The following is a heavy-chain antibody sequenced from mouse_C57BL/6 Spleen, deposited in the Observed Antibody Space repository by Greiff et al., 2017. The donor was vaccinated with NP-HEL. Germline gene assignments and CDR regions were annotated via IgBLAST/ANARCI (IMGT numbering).Heavy chain of an antibody. J-gene: IGHJ1*03. V-gene: IGHV14-4*01. Sequence: EVQLQQSGAELVRPGASVKLSCTASGFNIKDDYMHWVKQRPEQGLEWIGWIDPENGDTEYASKFQGKATITADTSSNTAYLQLSSLTSEDTAVYYCTTGKGYYGYFDVWGTGTTVTVSS. CDR3: TTGKGYYGYFDV. D-gene: IGHD2-2*01. CDR1: GFNIKDDY. CDR2: IDPENGDT.